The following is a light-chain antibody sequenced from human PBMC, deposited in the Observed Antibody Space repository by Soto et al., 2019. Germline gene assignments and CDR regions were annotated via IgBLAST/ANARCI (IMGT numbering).Light chain of an antibody. CDR3: QQYNNWPLT. CDR1: QSIGNN. CDR2: DAS. Sequence: EILMTQSPGTLSVSPGERATLSCRASQSIGNNLAWYQQKPGQTPRLLVFDASTRATGFPPRFSGSGSGTEFTLTISSLQSEDFAVYYCQQYNNWPLTFGGGTKVEIK. V-gene: IGKV3-15*01. J-gene: IGKJ4*01.